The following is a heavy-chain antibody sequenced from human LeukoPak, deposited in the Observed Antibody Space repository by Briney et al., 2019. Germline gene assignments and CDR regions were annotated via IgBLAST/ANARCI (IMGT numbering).Heavy chain of an antibody. J-gene: IGHJ3*02. CDR3: ARLRGYDFWSGYLDAFDI. D-gene: IGHD3-3*01. CDR1: GGSISSYY. V-gene: IGHV4-59*01. Sequence: SETLSLTCTVSGGSISSYYWSWIRQPPGKGLEWIGYIYYSGSTNYNPSLKSRVTISVDTSKNQFSLKLSSVTAADTAVYYCARLRGYDFWSGYLDAFDIWGQGTMVTVSS. CDR2: IYYSGST.